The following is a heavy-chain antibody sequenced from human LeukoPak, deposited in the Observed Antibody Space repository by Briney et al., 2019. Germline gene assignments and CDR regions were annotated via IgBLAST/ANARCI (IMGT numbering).Heavy chain of an antibody. J-gene: IGHJ6*03. CDR2: IVSSGGST. V-gene: IGHV3-23*01. D-gene: IGHD1-26*01. Sequence: GGSLRLSCAASGFTFSSYAMSWVRQAPGQGLEWVSSIVSSGGSTYYADSVKGRFTISRDNSRDTLYLQMHSLRAGYTAVYYCAKRDGRGHHYYMDVWGKGTTVTVSS. CDR3: AKRDGRGHHYYMDV. CDR1: GFTFSSYA.